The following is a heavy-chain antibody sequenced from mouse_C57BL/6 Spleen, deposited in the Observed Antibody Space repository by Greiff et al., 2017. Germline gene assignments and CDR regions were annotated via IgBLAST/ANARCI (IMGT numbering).Heavy chain of an antibody. CDR1: GFTFSDYY. V-gene: IGHV5-16*01. Sequence: EVKLMESEGGLVQPGSSMKLSCTASGFTFSDYYMAWVRQVPEKGLEWVANINYDGSSTYYLDSLKSRFIISRDNAKNILYLQMSSLKSEDTATYYCARDTTVVDWYFDVWGTGTTVTVSS. J-gene: IGHJ1*03. CDR3: ARDTTVVDWYFDV. D-gene: IGHD1-1*01. CDR2: INYDGSST.